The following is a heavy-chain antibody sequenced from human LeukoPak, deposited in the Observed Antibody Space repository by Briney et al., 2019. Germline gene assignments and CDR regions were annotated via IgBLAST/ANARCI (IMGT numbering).Heavy chain of an antibody. CDR3: ATISAQTFDI. V-gene: IGHV3-7*01. D-gene: IGHD5-24*01. CDR2: IKPDGSDK. CDR1: GFTFSSYW. Sequence: PGGSLRLSCVGSGFTFSSYWVNWVRQSPGKGLEWVANIKPDGSDKYYVDSARGRFTVSRDNAKNSASLQMNSLRAEDTAIYYCATISAQTFDIWGQGTLVSVSS. J-gene: IGHJ3*02.